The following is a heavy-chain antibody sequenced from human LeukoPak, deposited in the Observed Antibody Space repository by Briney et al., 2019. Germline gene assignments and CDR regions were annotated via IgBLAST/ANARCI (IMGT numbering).Heavy chain of an antibody. J-gene: IGHJ4*02. CDR2: MSGNGGNT. Sequence: GGSLRLSCAASGFTFSGYPMIWVRQAPGKGLEWVSGMSGNGGNTYYADSVKGRFTISRDNSKNTLYVQMNSLRAEDTAVYYCAKGGNVYYNLASWGQGTLVTVSS. D-gene: IGHD3-10*01. V-gene: IGHV3-23*01. CDR3: AKGGNVYYNLAS. CDR1: GFTFSGYP.